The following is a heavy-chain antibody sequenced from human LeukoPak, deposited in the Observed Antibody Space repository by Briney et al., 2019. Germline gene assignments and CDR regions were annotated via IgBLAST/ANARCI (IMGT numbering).Heavy chain of an antibody. V-gene: IGHV3-7*01. Sequence: GGSLRLSCAASGFTFSSYWMNWVRQAPGKGLGWVANINQDGSEKYYVDSVRGRFTISRDNATHSLYLQITSLRAEDTAVYYRAREEVRITGNWFDPWGQGTLVSASS. CDR3: AREEVRITGNWFDP. CDR1: GFTFSSYW. CDR2: INQDGSEK. J-gene: IGHJ5*02. D-gene: IGHD1-20*01.